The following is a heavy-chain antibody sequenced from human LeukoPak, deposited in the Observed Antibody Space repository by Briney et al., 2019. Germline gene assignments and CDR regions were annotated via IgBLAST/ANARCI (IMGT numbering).Heavy chain of an antibody. D-gene: IGHD1-7*01. V-gene: IGHV1-69*13. CDR1: GYTFTGYY. CDR2: IIPIFGTA. CDR3: ARDRGGYGTTWAFDI. Sequence: SVKVSCKASGYTFTGYYMHWVRQAPGQGLEWMGGIIPIFGTANYAQKFQGRVTITADESTSTAYMELSSLRSEDTAVYYCARDRGGYGTTWAFDIWGQGTMVTVSS. J-gene: IGHJ3*02.